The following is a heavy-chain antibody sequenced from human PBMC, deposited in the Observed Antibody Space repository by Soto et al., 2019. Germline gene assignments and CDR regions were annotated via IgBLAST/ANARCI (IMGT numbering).Heavy chain of an antibody. D-gene: IGHD2-15*01. V-gene: IGHV1-69*01. J-gene: IGHJ4*02. CDR3: ARNSQSCSGGSCDAY. CDR1: GGTFGRFS. CDR2: TIPIFSVT. Sequence: QVQLVQSGAEVKKPGSSVKVSCKASGGTFGRFSISWVRQAPGHGLEWMGGTIPIFSVTNYAQTYQGRLIITAYVSTTTAYMELTSLSSDDTAIYYCARNSQSCSGGSCDAYWGQGTLLTVSS.